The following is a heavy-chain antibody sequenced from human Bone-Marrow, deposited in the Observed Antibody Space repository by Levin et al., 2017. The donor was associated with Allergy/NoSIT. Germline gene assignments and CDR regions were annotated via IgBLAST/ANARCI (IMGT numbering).Heavy chain of an antibody. CDR2: INKDGSKT. V-gene: IGHV3-7*01. CDR1: GFTFSGRW. CDR3: ATENWGPEW. Sequence: LAGGSLRLSCAASGFTFSGRWMTWVRQAPGKGLECVADINKDGSKTYYVDSVKGRFTISRDNAKNSLYLEMNSLRVEDTAVYYCATENWGPEWWGQGTLVTVSS. D-gene: IGHD3-16*01. J-gene: IGHJ4*02.